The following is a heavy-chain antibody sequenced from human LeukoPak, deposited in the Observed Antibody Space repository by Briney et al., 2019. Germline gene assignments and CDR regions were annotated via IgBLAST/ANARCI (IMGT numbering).Heavy chain of an antibody. CDR3: ASEGSGSFYNPFDD. D-gene: IGHD3-10*01. CDR1: GFTLSAYW. J-gene: IGHJ4*02. V-gene: IGHV3-7*01. CDR2: IKQEGVDK. Sequence: PGGSLRLSCTASGFTLSAYWMTWVRQAPGKGLEWVATIKQEGVDKYYVDSVKGRFTISRDNAKNSLYLQMDNLRAEDTAMYYCASEGSGSFYNPFDDWGQGTLVTVSS.